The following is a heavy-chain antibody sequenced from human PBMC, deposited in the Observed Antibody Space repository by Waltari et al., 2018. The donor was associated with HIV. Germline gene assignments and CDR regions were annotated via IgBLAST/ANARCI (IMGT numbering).Heavy chain of an antibody. V-gene: IGHV2-5*02. CDR1: GFSLSTRGVG. D-gene: IGHD4-17*01. Sequence: QITLKESGPTLVKPTQTLTLTCTFSGFSLSTRGVGVGWIRQPPGKALEWLALIYWDDDKSYSPSLKSRLTITKDTSKNQVVLTMTNMDPVDTATYYCAHRVGYGDYWRFDYWGQGTLVTVSS. CDR2: IYWDDDK. J-gene: IGHJ4*02. CDR3: AHRVGYGDYWRFDY.